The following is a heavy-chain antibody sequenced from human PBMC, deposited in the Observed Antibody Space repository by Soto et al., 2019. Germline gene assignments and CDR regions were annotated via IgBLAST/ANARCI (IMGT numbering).Heavy chain of an antibody. CDR3: ARGVHGYCSGGSCYPVNYYYYYMDV. Sequence: PSETLSLTCTVSGGSISSYYWSWIRQPPGKGLEWIGYIYYSGSTNYNPSLKSRVTISVDTSKNQFSLKLSSVTAADTAVYYCARGVHGYCSGGSCYPVNYYYYYMDVWGKGTTVTVSS. CDR2: IYYSGST. D-gene: IGHD2-15*01. V-gene: IGHV4-59*01. J-gene: IGHJ6*03. CDR1: GGSISSYY.